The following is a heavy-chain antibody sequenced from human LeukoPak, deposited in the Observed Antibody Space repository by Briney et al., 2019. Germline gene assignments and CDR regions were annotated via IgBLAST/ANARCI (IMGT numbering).Heavy chain of an antibody. CDR2: INPSGGST. Sequence: ASVKVSCKASGYTFTSYYMHWVRQAPGQGLEWMGIINPSGGSTSYAQKFQGRVTMTRDTSTSTVYMELSSLGSEDTAVYYCARPTTVTTCFDYWGQGTLVTVSS. CDR3: ARPTTVTTCFDY. V-gene: IGHV1-46*01. D-gene: IGHD4-17*01. J-gene: IGHJ4*02. CDR1: GYTFTSYY.